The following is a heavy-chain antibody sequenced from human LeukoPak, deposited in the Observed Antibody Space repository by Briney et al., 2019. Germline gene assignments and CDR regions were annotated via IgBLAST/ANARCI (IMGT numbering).Heavy chain of an antibody. CDR2: ISSNGGST. V-gene: IGHV3-64*01. J-gene: IGHJ4*02. D-gene: IGHD3-22*01. Sequence: RAGGSLRLSCAASGFTFSSYAMHWVRQAPGKGLEYVSAISSNGGSTYYANSVKGRFTISRDNSKNTLYLQMGSLRAEDMAVYYCASGVDSSGVGDYWGQGTLVTVSS. CDR3: ASGVDSSGVGDY. CDR1: GFTFSSYA.